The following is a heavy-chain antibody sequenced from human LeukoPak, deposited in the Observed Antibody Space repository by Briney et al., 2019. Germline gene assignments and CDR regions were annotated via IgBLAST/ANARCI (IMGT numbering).Heavy chain of an antibody. CDR1: GFTFNNAW. D-gene: IGHD3-22*01. Sequence: PGGSLRLSCVASGFTFNNAWMNWVRQAPGKGLEWVGRIRSNSDGGTIDYAAPVKGRFTLSRDDSKDTLYLQMNSLQTEDTAVYYCATDFYDSTWGQGTLVTVSS. CDR3: ATDFYDST. V-gene: IGHV3-15*07. J-gene: IGHJ5*02. CDR2: IRSNSDGGTI.